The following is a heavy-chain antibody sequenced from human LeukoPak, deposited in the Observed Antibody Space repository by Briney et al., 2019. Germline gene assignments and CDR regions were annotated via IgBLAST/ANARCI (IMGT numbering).Heavy chain of an antibody. CDR1: GNSFISFA. CDR3: VRDMSLEAHDYCNWFDP. V-gene: IGHV1-18*01. CDR2: ISAYYGTT. Sequence: SGNSFISFAISWVRQAPGQGLEWMGWISAYYGTTNYAQKFKGRVTMTRDTSTSTVYMELSSLRSEDTAVYYCVRDMSLEAHDYCNWFDPWGQGTLVTVSS. J-gene: IGHJ5*02. D-gene: IGHD4/OR15-4a*01.